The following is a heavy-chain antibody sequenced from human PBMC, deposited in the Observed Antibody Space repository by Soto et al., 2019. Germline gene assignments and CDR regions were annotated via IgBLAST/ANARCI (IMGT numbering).Heavy chain of an antibody. V-gene: IGHV1-8*01. CDR1: GYTFTSYD. J-gene: IGHJ4*02. D-gene: IGHD5-18*01. CDR2: MNPNSGNT. CDR3: APHIGSSYGRGIES. Sequence: QVQLVQSGAEVKKPGASVKVSCKASGYTFTSYDINWVRQATGQGLEWMGWMNPNSGNTGYAQKFQDSATMTRNPSISTPYMELSSLRSEDKAVYYCAPHIGSSYGRGIESWGQGTLVTVSS.